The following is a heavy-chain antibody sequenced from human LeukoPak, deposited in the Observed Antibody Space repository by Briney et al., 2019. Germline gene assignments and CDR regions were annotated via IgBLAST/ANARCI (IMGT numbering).Heavy chain of an antibody. CDR3: ARDVEAAGTFDY. J-gene: IGHJ4*02. CDR2: IYYSGSA. D-gene: IGHD6-13*01. Sequence: SETLSLTCTVSGGSISGYYWSWIRQPPGKGLEWIGYIYYSGSANYNPSLKSRVTISVDTSKNQFSLKLSSVTAADTAVYYCARDVEAAGTFDYWGQGTLVTVSS. V-gene: IGHV4-59*01. CDR1: GGSISGYY.